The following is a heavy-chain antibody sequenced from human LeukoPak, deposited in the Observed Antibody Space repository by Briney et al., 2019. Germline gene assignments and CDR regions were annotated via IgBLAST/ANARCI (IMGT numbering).Heavy chain of an antibody. D-gene: IGHD3-10*01. CDR1: GYTCTDYH. CDR3: ANGGGSGSHNYFDN. V-gene: IGHV1-2*02. J-gene: IGHJ4*02. Sequence: ASVKVSCQASGYTCTDYHLHWVRQAPGQGLEWMGWINPNSGATYFAQKFQGRVTMTRDTSISTFYMELTRLRSDDTAIYYCANGGGSGSHNYFDNWGQGTLVTVPS. CDR2: INPNSGAT.